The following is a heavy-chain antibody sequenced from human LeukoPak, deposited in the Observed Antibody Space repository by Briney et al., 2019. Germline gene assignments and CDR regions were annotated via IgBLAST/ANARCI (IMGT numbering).Heavy chain of an antibody. J-gene: IGHJ4*02. CDR3: AKDIEGYCSSTSCQGFDY. V-gene: IGHV3-9*01. CDR1: GFTFDDYA. Sequence: PGGSLRLSCAASGFTFDDYAMHWVRQAPGKGLEWVSGISWNSGSIGYADSVKGRFTISRDNAKNSLYLQMNGLRAEDTALYYCAKDIEGYCSSTSCQGFDYWGQGTLVTVSS. CDR2: ISWNSGSI. D-gene: IGHD2-2*01.